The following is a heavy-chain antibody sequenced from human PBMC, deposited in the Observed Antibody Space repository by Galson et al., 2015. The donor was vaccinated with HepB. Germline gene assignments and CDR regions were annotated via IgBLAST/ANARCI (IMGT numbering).Heavy chain of an antibody. D-gene: IGHD2-15*01. CDR1: GFTFSSYA. CDR3: ARAPPGYCSGGSCGNYDYFDY. V-gene: IGHV3-30*04. CDR2: ISYDGSNK. Sequence: SLRLSCAASGFTFSSYAMHWVRQAPGKGLEWVAVISYDGSNKYYADSVKGRFTISRDNSKNTLYLQMNSLRAEDTAVYYCARAPPGYCSGGSCGNYDYFDYWGQGTLVTVSS. J-gene: IGHJ4*02.